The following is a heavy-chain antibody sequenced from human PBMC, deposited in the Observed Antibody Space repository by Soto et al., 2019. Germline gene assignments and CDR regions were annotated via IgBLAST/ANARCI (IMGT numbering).Heavy chain of an antibody. V-gene: IGHV3-23*01. Sequence: EVQLLESGGGLVQPGGSLTVSCVASGFTFDAHPMSWVRLAPGKGLEWVSTISGYGGSTFYPDSLKGRFVISRDNSKNALYLQINTLRAEDTAIYFCAKQRTTVPPSFDYWGRGTLVTVSS. J-gene: IGHJ4*02. CDR2: ISGYGGST. CDR1: GFTFDAHP. D-gene: IGHD4-17*01. CDR3: AKQRTTVPPSFDY.